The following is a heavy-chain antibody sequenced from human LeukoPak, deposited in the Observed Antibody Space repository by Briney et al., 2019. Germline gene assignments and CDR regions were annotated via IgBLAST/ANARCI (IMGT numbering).Heavy chain of an antibody. J-gene: IGHJ4*02. CDR2: IYYSGST. Sequence: SQTLSLTCTVSGGSISSGDYYWSWIRQPPGKGLEWIGYIYYSGSTYYNPSLKSRVTISVDTSKNQFSLKLSSVTAADTVVYYCARGGQQLVYFDYWGQGTLVTVSS. CDR3: ARGGQQLVYFDY. V-gene: IGHV4-30-4*01. CDR1: GGSISSGDYY. D-gene: IGHD6-13*01.